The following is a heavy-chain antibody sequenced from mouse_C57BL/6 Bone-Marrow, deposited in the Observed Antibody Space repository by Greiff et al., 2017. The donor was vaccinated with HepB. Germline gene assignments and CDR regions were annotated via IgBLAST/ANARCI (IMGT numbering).Heavy chain of an antibody. CDR1: GYTFTSYW. CDR2: IDPSDSYT. V-gene: IGHV1-59*01. CDR3: ARIYYGYDGFAY. J-gene: IGHJ3*01. Sequence: QVHVKQPGAELVRPGTSVKLSCKASGYTFTSYWMHWVKQRPGQGLEWIGVIDPSDSYTNYNQKFKGKATLTVDTSSSTAYMQLSSLTSEDSAVYYCARIYYGYDGFAYWGQGTLVTVSA. D-gene: IGHD2-2*01.